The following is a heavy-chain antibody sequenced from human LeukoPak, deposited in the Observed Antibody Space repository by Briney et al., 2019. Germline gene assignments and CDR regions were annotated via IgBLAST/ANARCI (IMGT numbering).Heavy chain of an antibody. CDR1: GYTFTCYY. D-gene: IGHD5-18*01. V-gene: IGHV1-2*02. J-gene: IGHJ4*02. CDR2: INPNSGGT. Sequence: ASVKVSCKASGYTFTCYYMHWVRQAPGQGLEWMGWINPNSGGTNYAQKFQGRVTMTRDTSISTAYMELSRLRSDDTAVYYCARGSGYSYGFDYWGQGTLVTVSS. CDR3: ARGSGYSYGFDY.